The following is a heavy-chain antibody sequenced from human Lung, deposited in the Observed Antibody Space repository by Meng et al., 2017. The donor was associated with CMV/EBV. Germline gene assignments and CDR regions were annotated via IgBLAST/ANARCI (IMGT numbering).Heavy chain of an antibody. CDR1: GFTFRTYS. Sequence: GESLKISCAASGFTFRTYSMNWVRQAPGKGLEWVSHISSSSGTIYYADSVKGRFTVSRDNAKNSLYLQMNSLSAEDTAVYYCARVSGYCSTTSCQWVGGEGYYYYGMDVWGQGTTVTVSS. CDR3: ARVSGYCSTTSCQWVGGEGYYYYGMDV. V-gene: IGHV3-48*04. J-gene: IGHJ6*02. D-gene: IGHD2-2*01. CDR2: ISSSSGTI.